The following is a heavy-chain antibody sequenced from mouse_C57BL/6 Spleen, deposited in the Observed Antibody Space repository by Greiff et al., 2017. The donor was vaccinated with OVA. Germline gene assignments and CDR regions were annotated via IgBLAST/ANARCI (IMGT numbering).Heavy chain of an antibody. J-gene: IGHJ1*03. V-gene: IGHV5-4*01. D-gene: IGHD3-3*01. CDR2: ISDGGSYT. CDR1: GFTFSSYA. Sequence: EVQVVESGGGLVKPGGSLKLSCAASGFTFSSYAMSWVRQTPEKRLEWVATISDGGSYTYYPDNVQGRFTISRDNAKNNLYLQMSHLKSEDTAMYYCARDGDEYFDVWGTGTTVTVSS. CDR3: ARDGDEYFDV.